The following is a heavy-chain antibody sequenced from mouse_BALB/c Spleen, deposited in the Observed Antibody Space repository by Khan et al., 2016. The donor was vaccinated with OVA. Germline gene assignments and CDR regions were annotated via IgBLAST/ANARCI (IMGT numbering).Heavy chain of an antibody. CDR3: ARETYYDYDEYYFDY. V-gene: IGHV1S29*02. CDR1: GYTFTDYN. Sequence: EVQLQQSGPELVKPGASVKISCKASGYTFTDYNMHWVKQSHGKSLEWIGYIFPYNGGTGYNQKFKSKATLTIDNSSNTAYMELRSLTSEDSAVYYCARETYYDYDEYYFDYWGKGTTRTGSS. J-gene: IGHJ2*01. D-gene: IGHD2-4*01. CDR2: IFPYNGGT.